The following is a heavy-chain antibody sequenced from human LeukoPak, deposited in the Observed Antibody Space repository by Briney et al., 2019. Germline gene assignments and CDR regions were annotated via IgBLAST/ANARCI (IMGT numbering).Heavy chain of an antibody. Sequence: PSETLSLTCTVSGVSVSTYYWSWIRQPAGKGLEFIGRFFTSGTSGTTNYNPSLKSRVTMSLDTSKNQFSLKLISVTAADTAVYYCARDLGGYSYGSYYYYMDVWGKGTTVTVSS. CDR3: ARDLGGYSYGSYYYYMDV. CDR1: GVSVSTYY. J-gene: IGHJ6*03. D-gene: IGHD5-18*01. CDR2: FFTSGTSGTT. V-gene: IGHV4-4*07.